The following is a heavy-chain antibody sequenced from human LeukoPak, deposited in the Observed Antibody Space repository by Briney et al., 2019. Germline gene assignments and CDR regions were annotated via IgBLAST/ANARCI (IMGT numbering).Heavy chain of an antibody. V-gene: IGHV1-2*02. CDR1: GYTFTGYY. Sequence: GASVKVSCKASGYTFTGYYSFWVRQAPGQGPEWLGWINPNSGETNYAQRFQGRVTMTWDTSITTAWDTPISTAYMELSRLKYDDTAVYYCARLSGTTVVTLGWFDPWGQGTLVTVSS. CDR3: ARLSGTTVVTLGWFDP. J-gene: IGHJ5*02. D-gene: IGHD4-23*01. CDR2: INPNSGET.